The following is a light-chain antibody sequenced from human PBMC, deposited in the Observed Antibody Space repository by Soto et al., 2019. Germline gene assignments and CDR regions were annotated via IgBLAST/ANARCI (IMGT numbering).Light chain of an antibody. V-gene: IGLV1-44*01. CDR2: TDN. CDR1: SSNIGSNS. CDR3: AAWDDSLNGHV. Sequence: QSVLPQPPSASGAPGQRVTISCSGSSSNIGSNSVNWYQQVPGTAPKLLIYTDNQRTSGVPDRFSGSKSGTSASLAISGLQSEAEADDYCAAWDDSLNGHVFGTGTKLTVL. J-gene: IGLJ1*01.